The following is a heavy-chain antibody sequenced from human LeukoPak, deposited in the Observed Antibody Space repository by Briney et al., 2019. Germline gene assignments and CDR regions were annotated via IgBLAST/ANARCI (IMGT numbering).Heavy chain of an antibody. CDR2: IIPIFGTA. D-gene: IGHD3-10*01. V-gene: IGHV1-69*13. CDR1: GGTFSSYA. J-gene: IGHJ5*02. CDR3: ASRGYYYGSGSYINWFDP. Sequence: ASVKVSCKASGGTFSSYAISWVRQAPGQGLEWMGGIIPIFGTANYAQKFQGRVTITADESTSTAYMELSSPRSEDTAVYYCASRGYYYGSGSYINWFDPWGQGTLVTVSS.